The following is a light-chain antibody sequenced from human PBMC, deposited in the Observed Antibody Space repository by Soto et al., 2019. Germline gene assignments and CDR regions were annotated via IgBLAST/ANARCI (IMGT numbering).Light chain of an antibody. J-gene: IGKJ5*01. Sequence: EIVMTQAPATLPVSPGEGGTLSCRASQSISGNLAWYQQKPGQAPRLLIYGASTRATGIPARFSGSGSGTEFTLTISSLQSEDFEIYYCQQYNNWPIPFGQGGRLEV. V-gene: IGKV3-15*01. CDR3: QQYNNWPIP. CDR1: QSISGN. CDR2: GAS.